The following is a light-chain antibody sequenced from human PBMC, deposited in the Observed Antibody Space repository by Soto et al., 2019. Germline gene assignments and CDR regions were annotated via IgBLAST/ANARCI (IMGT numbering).Light chain of an antibody. CDR1: SSDVGGYHY. CDR3: SSYTSSSILGV. Sequence: QSALTQFDSVSGSPGQTITISCIGTSSDVGGYHYVSWYQQHPGKAPKLIISEVSNRPSGVSTRFSGSKSGNTASLTISGLQAEDEADYYCSSYTSSSILGVFGTGTKVTVL. J-gene: IGLJ1*01. CDR2: EVS. V-gene: IGLV2-14*01.